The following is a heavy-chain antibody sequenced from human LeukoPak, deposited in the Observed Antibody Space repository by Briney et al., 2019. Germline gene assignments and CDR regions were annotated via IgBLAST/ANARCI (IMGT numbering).Heavy chain of an antibody. CDR2: ISTDGSTT. CDR1: GFTLSNYW. V-gene: IGHV3-74*01. J-gene: IGHJ4*02. CDR3: LRSVMGNYGNFDY. Sequence: GGSLRLSCAASGFTLSNYWMHWVRQAPGKGLVWVSRISTDGSTTTYADSVKGRFTISRDNAKNTLYLQMDSLRVEDTAVYYCLRSVMGNYGNFDYWGREPWSPSPQ. D-gene: IGHD3-10*01.